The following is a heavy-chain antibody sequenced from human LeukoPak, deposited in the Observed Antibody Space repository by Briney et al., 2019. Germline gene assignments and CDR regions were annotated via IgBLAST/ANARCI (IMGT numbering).Heavy chain of an antibody. CDR1: GGSISSSSYY. Sequence: SETLSLTCTVSGGSISSSSYYWGWIRQPPGKGLEWIGSIYYSGSTYYNPSLKSRVTISVDTSKNQFSLKLSSVTAVDTAVYYCARQSGYRNYFDYWGQGTLVTVSS. J-gene: IGHJ4*02. D-gene: IGHD3-3*01. CDR2: IYYSGST. V-gene: IGHV4-39*01. CDR3: ARQSGYRNYFDY.